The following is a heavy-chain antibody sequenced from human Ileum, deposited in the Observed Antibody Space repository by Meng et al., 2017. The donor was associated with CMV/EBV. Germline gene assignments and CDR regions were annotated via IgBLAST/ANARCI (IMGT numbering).Heavy chain of an antibody. CDR2: ISLGGDVV. CDR3: ARGWSPTTPHFDK. J-gene: IGHJ4*02. CDR1: GFPFSGCD. D-gene: IGHD1-14*01. Sequence: GGSLRLSCVASGFPFSGCDGNWVRQAPGKGLEWIAYISLGGDVVQYSDSVKGRFTIFRDSARNSLYLQMNSLRVEDTATYYCARGWSPTTPHFDKWGQGTLVTVSS. V-gene: IGHV3-48*03.